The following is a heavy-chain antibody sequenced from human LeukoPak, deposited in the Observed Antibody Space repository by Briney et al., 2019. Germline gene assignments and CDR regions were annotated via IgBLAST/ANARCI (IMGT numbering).Heavy chain of an antibody. Sequence: PSETLSLTCAVYGGSFSGYYWSWIRQPPGKGLEWIGEINHSGSTNYNPSLKSRVTISVDTSKNQFSPKLSSVTAADTAVYYCARIGTTVTPFMDVWGKGTTVTVSS. CDR3: ARIGTTVTPFMDV. CDR2: INHSGST. D-gene: IGHD4-17*01. V-gene: IGHV4-34*01. CDR1: GGSFSGYY. J-gene: IGHJ6*03.